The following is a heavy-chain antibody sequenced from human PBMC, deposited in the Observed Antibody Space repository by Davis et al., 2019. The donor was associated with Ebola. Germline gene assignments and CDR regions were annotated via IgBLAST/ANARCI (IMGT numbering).Heavy chain of an antibody. CDR3: ARDRGHYDLGADDI. D-gene: IGHD3-3*01. Sequence: PGGSLRLSCAASGFTFSSYSMNWVRQAPGKGLEWVSYISSSSYTIYYADSVKGRFTISRDNAKNSLYLQMNSLRDEDTAVYYCARDRGHYDLGADDIWGQGTMVTVSS. CDR2: ISSSSYTI. CDR1: GFTFSSYS. V-gene: IGHV3-48*02. J-gene: IGHJ3*02.